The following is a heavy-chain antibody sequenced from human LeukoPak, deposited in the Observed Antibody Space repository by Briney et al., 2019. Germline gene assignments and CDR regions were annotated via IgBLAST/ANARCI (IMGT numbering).Heavy chain of an antibody. CDR3: ARKLDY. J-gene: IGHJ4*02. D-gene: IGHD1-26*01. CDR1: GFTVSSNY. CDR2: IYSGGST. V-gene: IGHV3-53*01. Sequence: GGSLRPSCAASGFTVSSNYMSWVRQAPGKGLVWVSVIYSGGSTYYADSVKGRFTISRDNSKNTLHLQMNSLRAEDTAVYYCARKLDYWGQGTLVTVSS.